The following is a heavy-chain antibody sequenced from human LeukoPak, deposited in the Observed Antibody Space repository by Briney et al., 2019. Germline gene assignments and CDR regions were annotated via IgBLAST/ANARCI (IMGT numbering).Heavy chain of an antibody. D-gene: IGHD1-26*01. CDR3: ARGRTPLKSIVGATTSDY. CDR1: GFTFDDYA. CDR2: ISWNSGSI. Sequence: GGSLRLSCAASGFTFDDYAMHWVRQAPGKGLEWVSGISWNSGSIGYADSVKGRFTISRDNAKNSLYLQMNSLRAEDTAVYYCARGRTPLKSIVGATTSDYWGQGTLVTVSS. V-gene: IGHV3-9*01. J-gene: IGHJ4*02.